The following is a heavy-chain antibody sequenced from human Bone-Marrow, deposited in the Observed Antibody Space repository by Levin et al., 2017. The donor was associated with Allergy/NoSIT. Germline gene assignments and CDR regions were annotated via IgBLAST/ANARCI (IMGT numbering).Heavy chain of an antibody. CDR2: IYSGGST. D-gene: IGHD2-2*01. CDR3: ARGYCSSTSCSSGWFDP. J-gene: IGHJ5*02. V-gene: IGHV3-66*01. Sequence: PGGSLRLSCAASGFTVSSNYMSWVRQAPGKGLEWVSVIYSGGSTYYADSVKGRFTISRDNSKNTLYLQMNSLRAEDTAVYYCARGYCSSTSCSSGWFDPWGQGTLVTVSS. CDR1: GFTVSSNY.